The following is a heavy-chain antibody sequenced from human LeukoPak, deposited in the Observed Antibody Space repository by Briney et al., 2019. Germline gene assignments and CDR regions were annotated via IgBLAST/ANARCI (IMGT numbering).Heavy chain of an antibody. CDR2: INHSGST. CDR3: ARAMQRLLWFGELSRRYFDY. J-gene: IGHJ4*02. Sequence: SETLSLTCAVYGGSFSGYYWSWIRQPPGKGLEWIGEINHSGSTNYNPSLKSRVTISVDTSKNQFSLKLSSVTAADTAVYYCARAMQRLLWFGELSRRYFDYWGQGTLVTVSS. V-gene: IGHV4-34*01. CDR1: GGSFSGYY. D-gene: IGHD3-10*01.